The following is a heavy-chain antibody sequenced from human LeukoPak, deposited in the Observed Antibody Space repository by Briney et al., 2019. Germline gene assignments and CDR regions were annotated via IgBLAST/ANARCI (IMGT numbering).Heavy chain of an antibody. CDR1: GFTFSSYA. CDR2: ISGSGGST. J-gene: IGHJ6*02. CDR3: AKGPGGTYYYYGRDV. V-gene: IGHV3-23*01. D-gene: IGHD1-1*01. Sequence: GGSLRLSCAASGFTFSSYAMSWVRQAPGKGLEWVSAISGSGGSTYYADSVKGRFTISRDNSKNTLYLQMNSLRAEDTAVYYCAKGPGGTYYYYGRDVWGQGTTVTVSS.